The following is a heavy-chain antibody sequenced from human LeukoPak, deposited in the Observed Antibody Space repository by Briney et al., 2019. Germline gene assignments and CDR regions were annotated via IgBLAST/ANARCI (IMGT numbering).Heavy chain of an antibody. V-gene: IGHV1-69*05. CDR2: IIPIFGTA. CDR1: GGTFSNFV. D-gene: IGHD6-25*01. Sequence: SVKVSCKASGGTFSNFVISWVRQAPGQGLEWMGRIIPIFGTANYAQKFQGKVTITRDMSTSTAYMELSSLRSDDTAVYYCAADSSGNDAFDIWGQGTMVTVSS. CDR3: AADSSGNDAFDI. J-gene: IGHJ3*02.